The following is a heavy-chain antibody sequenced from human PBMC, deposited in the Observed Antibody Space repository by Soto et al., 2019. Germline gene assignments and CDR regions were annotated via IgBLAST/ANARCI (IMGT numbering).Heavy chain of an antibody. J-gene: IGHJ6*02. D-gene: IGHD6-6*01. CDR3: EAARPAGSYYYGMDV. CDR1: GGTFSSYA. V-gene: IGHV1-69*13. Sequence: SVKVSCKASGGTFSSYAISWVRQAPGQGLEWMGGIIPIFGTAKYAQKFQGRVTITADESTSTAYMELSSLRSEDTAVYYCEAARPAGSYYYGMDVWGQGTTVTVSS. CDR2: IIPIFGTA.